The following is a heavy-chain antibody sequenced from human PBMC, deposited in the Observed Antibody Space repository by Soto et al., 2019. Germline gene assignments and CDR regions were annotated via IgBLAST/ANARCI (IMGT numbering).Heavy chain of an antibody. Sequence: SETLSLTCTVSGDSISSYYWSWIRQPPGKGLEWIGYIYYSGSTNYNPSLKSRVTISLDTSKNQFSLKLTSVTAADTAVYCCARHQYDTTWSYGMDVWGQGTTVTVSS. CDR1: GDSISSYY. J-gene: IGHJ6*02. CDR3: ARHQYDTTWSYGMDV. V-gene: IGHV4-59*08. CDR2: IYYSGST. D-gene: IGHD1-26*01.